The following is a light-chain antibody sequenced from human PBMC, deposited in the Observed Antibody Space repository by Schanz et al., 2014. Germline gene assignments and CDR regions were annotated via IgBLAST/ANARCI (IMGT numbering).Light chain of an antibody. Sequence: DIVMTQSPDSLAVSLGERATINCKSSQSVLYSSSNKKYLAWYQHKPGQPPKLLISWASTRESGVPDRFSGSGSGTDFTLTISSLQAEDVAVYYCQQYSSTPFAFGGGTRVEIK. CDR2: WAS. CDR1: QSVLYSSSNKKY. J-gene: IGKJ4*01. CDR3: QQYSSTPFA. V-gene: IGKV4-1*01.